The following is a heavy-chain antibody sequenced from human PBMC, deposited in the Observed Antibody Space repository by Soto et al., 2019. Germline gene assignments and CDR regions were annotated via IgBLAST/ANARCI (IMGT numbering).Heavy chain of an antibody. Sequence: QPGGSLRLSCTASGFTFGDYAMSWVRQAPGKGLEWVGFIRSKAYGGTTEYAASVKGRFTISRDDSKSIAYLQMNSLKTEDTAVYYCTRDHGYSVSWYYYGMDVWGQGTTVTVSS. CDR2: IRSKAYGGTT. V-gene: IGHV3-49*04. CDR1: GFTFGDYA. D-gene: IGHD6-13*01. CDR3: TRDHGYSVSWYYYGMDV. J-gene: IGHJ6*01.